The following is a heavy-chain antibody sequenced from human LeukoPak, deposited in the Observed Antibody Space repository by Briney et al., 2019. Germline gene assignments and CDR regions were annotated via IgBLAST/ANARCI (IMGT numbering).Heavy chain of an antibody. CDR1: GGTFSSYA. CDR2: IIPIFGTA. D-gene: IGHD3-22*01. V-gene: IGHV1-69*05. Sequence: SVKVSCKASGGTFSSYAISWVRQAPGQGLEWMGGIIPIFGTANYAQKFQGRVTMTRDTSISTAYMELSRLRSDDTAVYYCARPYYDSSGYPSGAFDIWGQGTMVTVSS. CDR3: ARPYYDSSGYPSGAFDI. J-gene: IGHJ3*02.